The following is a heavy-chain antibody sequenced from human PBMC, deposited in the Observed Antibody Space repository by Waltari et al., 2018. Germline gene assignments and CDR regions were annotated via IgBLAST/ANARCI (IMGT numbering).Heavy chain of an antibody. CDR3: ASTVAAAVS. CDR1: GFTFAAYA. V-gene: IGHV3-30*14. Sequence: QVRLVESGGGVVQPGRSLRLSCAASGFTFAAYAMYWVRQVPGKGLDLVAVISNDGSNEDYTDSVKGRFTISRDNAKDTLYLHMNNLRPDDTADYYCASTVAAAVSWGQGTRVTVS. CDR2: ISNDGSNE. J-gene: IGHJ4*02. D-gene: IGHD6-13*01.